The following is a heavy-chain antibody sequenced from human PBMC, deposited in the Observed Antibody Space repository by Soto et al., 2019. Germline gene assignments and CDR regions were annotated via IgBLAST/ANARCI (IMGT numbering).Heavy chain of an antibody. CDR1: GDSVSSNTAS. D-gene: IGHD5-12*01. Sequence: SQTLSLTCAISGDSVSSNTASWNWIRQSPSRGLEWLGRTYFRSKWYNDYAVSAKSRIIINPDTSNNQFSLQLNSVTPEDTAVYFCAKGDNLGPKTGYAFDPWGQGTLVTV. CDR3: AKGDNLGPKTGYAFDP. CDR2: TYFRSKWYN. V-gene: IGHV6-1*01. J-gene: IGHJ5*02.